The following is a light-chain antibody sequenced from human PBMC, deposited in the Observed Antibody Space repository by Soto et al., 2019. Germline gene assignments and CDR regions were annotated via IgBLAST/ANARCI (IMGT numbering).Light chain of an antibody. Sequence: ERVLTPAPGTLSLSPGERATLSCRASQSVSSNYLAWYQQKPGQAPRLLIYGASSRATGIPDRFSGSGSGTDFTLTISRLEPEDFAVYYCQQFGTSPPSTFGQGTRLEXK. CDR2: GAS. J-gene: IGKJ5*01. V-gene: IGKV3-20*01. CDR3: QQFGTSPPST. CDR1: QSVSSNY.